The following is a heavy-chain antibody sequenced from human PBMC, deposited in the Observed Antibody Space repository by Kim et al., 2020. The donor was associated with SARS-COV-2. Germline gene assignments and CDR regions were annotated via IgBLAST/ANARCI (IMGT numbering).Heavy chain of an antibody. D-gene: IGHD3-10*01. J-gene: IGHJ5*02. Sequence: LKSRVTISVDTSKNQFSLKLSSVTAADTAVYYCARGGILWAAPKQTWFDPWGQGTLVTVSS. CDR3: ARGGILWAAPKQTWFDP. V-gene: IGHV4-34*01.